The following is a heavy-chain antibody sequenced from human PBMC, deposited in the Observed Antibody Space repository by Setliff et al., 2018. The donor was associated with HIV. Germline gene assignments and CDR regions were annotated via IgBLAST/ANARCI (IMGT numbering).Heavy chain of an antibody. J-gene: IGHJ6*03. Sequence: SVKVSCKASGGTFSSCAINWVRQAPGQGLEWMGGIIPILGTANYAQKFQGRVTITADESRTTAYLDLNSLRSEDTAVYYCATAGEMATIGYSYYYMGVWGKGTTVTVSS. CDR2: IIPILGTA. V-gene: IGHV1-69*13. D-gene: IGHD3-10*01. CDR3: ATAGEMATIGYSYYYMGV. CDR1: GGTFSSCA.